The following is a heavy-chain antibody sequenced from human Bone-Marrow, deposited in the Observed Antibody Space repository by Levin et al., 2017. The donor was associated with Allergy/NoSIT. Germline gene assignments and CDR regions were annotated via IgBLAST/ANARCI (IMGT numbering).Heavy chain of an antibody. J-gene: IGHJ4*02. D-gene: IGHD3-9*01. CDR2: ISGNSDTI. CDR3: ARVSGYYPAYDIFPES. V-gene: IGHV3-11*01. CDR1: GFSFSDDY. Sequence: GGSLRLSCAASGFSFSDDYMTWIRQAPGKGLEWLSYISGNSDTIYYGDSVKGRFTISRDNAKKSLYLHMSSLRAEDTAVYFCARVSGYYPAYDIFPESWGQGTLVTVSS.